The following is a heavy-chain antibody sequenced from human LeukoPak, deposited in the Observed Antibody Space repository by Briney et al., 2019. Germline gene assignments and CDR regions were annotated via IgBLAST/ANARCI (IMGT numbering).Heavy chain of an antibody. D-gene: IGHD6-13*01. CDR1: GGSISSSSYY. CDR2: IYYSGST. CDR3: ARSPGSSWSTIDYYYYMDV. Sequence: TSETLSLTCTVSGGSISSSSYYWGWIRQPPGKGLEWIGSIYYSGSTYYNPSLKSRVTISVDTSKNQFSLKLNSVTAADTAVYYCARSPGSSWSTIDYYYYMDVWGKGTTVTISS. V-gene: IGHV4-39*07. J-gene: IGHJ6*03.